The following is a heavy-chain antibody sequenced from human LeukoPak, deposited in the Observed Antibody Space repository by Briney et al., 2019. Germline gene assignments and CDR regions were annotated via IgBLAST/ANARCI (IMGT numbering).Heavy chain of an antibody. V-gene: IGHV4-59*12. J-gene: IGHJ3*02. CDR3: ARDRGDDILTDRDTFDI. Sequence: SETLSLTCTVSGGSISSYYWSWIRQPPGKGLEWIGYIYYSGSTNYNPSLKSRVTMSVDTSKNQFSLKLSSVTAADTAVYYCARDRGDDILTDRDTFDIWGQGTMVTVSS. D-gene: IGHD3-9*01. CDR2: IYYSGST. CDR1: GGSISSYY.